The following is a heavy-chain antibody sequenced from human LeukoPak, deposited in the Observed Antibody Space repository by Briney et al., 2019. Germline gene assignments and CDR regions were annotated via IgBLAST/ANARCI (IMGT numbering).Heavy chain of an antibody. CDR2: IYHSGST. J-gene: IGHJ4*02. CDR1: GGSISSGGCY. D-gene: IGHD4-17*01. CDR3: VREVAVTALNDY. Sequence: SETLSLTCTVSGGSISSGGCYWSWIRQHPGKGPEWIGYIYHSGSTYYNPSLKSRVFISIDTSKNQCSLELSSVTAADTAVYYCVREVAVTALNDYWGKGTRVTVST. V-gene: IGHV4-31*03.